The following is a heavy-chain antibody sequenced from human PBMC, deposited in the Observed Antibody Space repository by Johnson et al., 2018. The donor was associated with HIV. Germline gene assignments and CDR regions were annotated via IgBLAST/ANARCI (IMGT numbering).Heavy chain of an antibody. Sequence: VQLVESGGGLVQPGGSLRLSCAASGFTFSSYAMRWVRPAPWKGLEWVSAITGSGGSTYYADPVNVRLTIPRDNSKNTLYLKMNSLRAEDTAVYYCARVKPPDYGDAWGVGAFDIWGQGTMVTVSS. J-gene: IGHJ3*02. CDR3: ARVKPPDYGDAWGVGAFDI. D-gene: IGHD4-17*01. V-gene: IGHV3-23*04. CDR1: GFTFSSYA. CDR2: ITGSGGST.